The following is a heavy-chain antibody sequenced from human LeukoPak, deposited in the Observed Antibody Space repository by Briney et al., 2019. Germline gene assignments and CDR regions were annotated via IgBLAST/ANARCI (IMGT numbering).Heavy chain of an antibody. V-gene: IGHV4-39*01. CDR2: IYYSGST. D-gene: IGHD2-15*01. CDR1: GGSISTSSYY. CDR3: ARLSMLGYCSGGSCSLAMDV. J-gene: IGHJ6*04. Sequence: SETLSLTCTVSGGSISTSSYYWGWIRQPPGKGLEWIGNIYYSGSTYYNPSLKSRVTISGDTSKNQFSLKLSSVTAADTAVYYCARLSMLGYCSGGSCSLAMDVWGKGTTVTISS.